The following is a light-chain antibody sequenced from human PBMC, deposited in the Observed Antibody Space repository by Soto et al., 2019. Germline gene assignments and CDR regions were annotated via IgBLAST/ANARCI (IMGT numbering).Light chain of an antibody. CDR2: GND. V-gene: IGLV1-47*01. CDR1: SSNIGSNY. Sequence: QSVLTQPPSASGTPGQRVTISCSGSSSNIGSNYLYCYQQLPGAAPTLVMYGNDQRPSGVPDRFSGSRSGTSASLAIIGLRSEDEADYYCATWDDSLSGYVFGTGTKVTVL. CDR3: ATWDDSLSGYV. J-gene: IGLJ1*01.